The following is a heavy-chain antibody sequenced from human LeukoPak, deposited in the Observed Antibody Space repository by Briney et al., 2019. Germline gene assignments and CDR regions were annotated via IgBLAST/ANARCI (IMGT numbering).Heavy chain of an antibody. J-gene: IGHJ4*02. V-gene: IGHV4-39*07. Sequence: SETLSLTCTVSGGSISSSSYYWGWIRQPPGKGLEWIGSIYYSGSTYYNPSLKSRVTISVDTSKNQFSLKLSSVTAADTAVYYCARGISEFYGDYKPFDYWGQGTLVTVSS. CDR1: GGSISSSSYY. D-gene: IGHD4-17*01. CDR3: ARGISEFYGDYKPFDY. CDR2: IYYSGST.